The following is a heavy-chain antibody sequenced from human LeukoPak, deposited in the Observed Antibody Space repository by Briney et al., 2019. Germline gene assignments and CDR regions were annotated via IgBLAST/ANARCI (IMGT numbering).Heavy chain of an antibody. CDR1: GYTFTSYG. D-gene: IGHD2-2*01. CDR3: ARDLLVVTAAIMWFDP. Sequence: GASVKVSCKASGYTFTSYGISWVRQAPGPGLEWMGWISPYNGNTNYAQKFQGRVTMTTNISTSAAYMELRSLRSDDTAVDYCARDLLVVTAAIMWFDPWGQGTLVTVSS. V-gene: IGHV1-18*04. J-gene: IGHJ5*02. CDR2: ISPYNGNT.